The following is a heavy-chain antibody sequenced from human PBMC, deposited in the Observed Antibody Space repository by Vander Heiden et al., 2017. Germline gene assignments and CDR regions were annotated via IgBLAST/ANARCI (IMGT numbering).Heavy chain of an antibody. CDR3: ARPAVAGTSYYFDY. CDR1: VYTSSSYW. D-gene: IGHD6-19*01. CDR2: IDPGDTDT. V-gene: IGHV5-51*01. J-gene: IGHJ4*02. Sequence: LVQSGAEVKKPGGSLTPSCKGSVYTSSSYWIDWVRHMPGEGLEWMGIIDPGDTDTRYSQSFQDQVTISGDKSISTAYLQWSSLKASDTAMYYCARPAVAGTSYYFDYWGQGTLVTVSS.